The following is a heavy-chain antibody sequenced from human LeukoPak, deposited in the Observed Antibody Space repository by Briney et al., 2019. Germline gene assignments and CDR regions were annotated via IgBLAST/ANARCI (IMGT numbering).Heavy chain of an antibody. CDR2: IKQDGSEK. D-gene: IGHD3-3*01. Sequence: GGSLRLSCVVSGFTFSSYWMSWFRQAPGKGLEWVANIKQDGSEKYYVDSVRGRFTISRDNTKNSLYLQLNSLRAEDTAVYYCVRRNFGVLNDYWGQGTLVTVSS. V-gene: IGHV3-7*01. J-gene: IGHJ4*02. CDR1: GFTFSSYW. CDR3: VRRNFGVLNDY.